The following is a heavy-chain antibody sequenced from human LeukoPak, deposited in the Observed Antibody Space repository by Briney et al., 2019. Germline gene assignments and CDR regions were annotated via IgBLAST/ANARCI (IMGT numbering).Heavy chain of an antibody. CDR3: ARGGSSSWYRGRWFDP. Sequence: SDTLSLTCAVSGGSNSSSNWWSWVRQPPGKGLDWIGEIYHSGSTNYNPSLKSRVSISVDKSKNQFSLKLSSVTAADTAVYYCARGGSSSWYRGRWFDPWGQGTLVTVSS. CDR1: GGSNSSSNW. V-gene: IGHV4-4*02. D-gene: IGHD6-13*01. J-gene: IGHJ5*02. CDR2: IYHSGST.